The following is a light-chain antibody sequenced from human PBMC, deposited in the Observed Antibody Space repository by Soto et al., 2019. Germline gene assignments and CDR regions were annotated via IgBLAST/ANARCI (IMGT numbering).Light chain of an antibody. Sequence: EIQMTQSPSSLSASVGDRISITCRSFQTIGNSLNWYQQKPGRAPQLLIFAASSLHSGVPPRFSGGGSGTHFTLTITTTQPEDAATYYCQQSYSVPYTFGQGTKVDIK. CDR1: QTIGNS. CDR2: AAS. CDR3: QQSYSVPYT. V-gene: IGKV1-39*01. J-gene: IGKJ2*01.